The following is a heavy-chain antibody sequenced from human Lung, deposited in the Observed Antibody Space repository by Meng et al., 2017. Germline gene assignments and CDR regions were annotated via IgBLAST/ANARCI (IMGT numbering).Heavy chain of an antibody. CDR1: GASIDTDNW. J-gene: IGHJ4*02. CDR3: ARGYYSDSH. Sequence: QVQLQESCPGLVKPSQTLSLTCAVSGASIDTDNWWTWVRQSPGKGLEWIGEIHHSGSTNYNPSLKSRVILSVDKSKNQFSLKVNSVTAADTAVYYCARGYYSDSHWGQGTLVTVSS. D-gene: IGHD3-22*01. V-gene: IGHV4-4*02. CDR2: IHHSGST.